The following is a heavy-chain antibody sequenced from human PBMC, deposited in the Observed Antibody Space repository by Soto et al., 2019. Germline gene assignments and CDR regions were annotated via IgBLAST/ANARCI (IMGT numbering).Heavy chain of an antibody. V-gene: IGHV4-59*01. D-gene: IGHD3-10*01. J-gene: IGHJ4*02. CDR2: IYYSGST. Sequence: SETLSLTCTVSGGSISSYYWSWIRQPPGKGLEWIGYIYYSGSTNYNPSLKSRVTISVDTSKNQFSLKLSSVTAADTAVYYCAGSPMVRGVNFDYWGQGTLVTVSS. CDR3: AGSPMVRGVNFDY. CDR1: GGSISSYY.